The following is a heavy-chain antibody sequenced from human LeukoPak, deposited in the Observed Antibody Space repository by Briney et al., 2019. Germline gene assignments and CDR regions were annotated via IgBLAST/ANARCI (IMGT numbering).Heavy chain of an antibody. Sequence: SETLFLTCTVPGGSLSSGSYYWGWIRQPAGEGLEWIGRIYTSGITNYNPSLKSRVAISLDTSKNQFSLKMSSVTAADTAVYSCARGIAGDGYNDYWGQGTLVTVSS. V-gene: IGHV4-61*02. CDR3: ARGIAGDGYNDY. CDR2: IYTSGIT. CDR1: GGSLSSGSYY. D-gene: IGHD5-24*01. J-gene: IGHJ4*02.